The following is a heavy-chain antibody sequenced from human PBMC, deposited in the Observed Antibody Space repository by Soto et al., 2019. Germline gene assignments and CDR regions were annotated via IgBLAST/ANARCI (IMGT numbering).Heavy chain of an antibody. CDR1: GGSISSSSYY. D-gene: IGHD6-6*01. CDR2: IYYSGST. CDR3: ARLWRDSSIAARPFVPTKEYYFDY. Sequence: SETLSLTCTVSGGSISSSSYYWGWIRQPPGKGLEWIGSIYYSGSTYYNPSLKSRVTISVDTSKNQFSLKLSSVTAADTAVYYCARLWRDSSIAARPFVPTKEYYFDYWGQGTLVTVSS. J-gene: IGHJ4*02. V-gene: IGHV4-39*01.